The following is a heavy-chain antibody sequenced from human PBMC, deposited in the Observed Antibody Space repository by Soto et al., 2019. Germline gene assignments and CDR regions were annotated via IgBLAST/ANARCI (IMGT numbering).Heavy chain of an antibody. V-gene: IGHV3-66*04. J-gene: IGHJ4*02. CDR3: AKQQMGVIRALDY. D-gene: IGHD1-26*01. CDR2: IQGGGTT. CDR1: GFTVSSKY. Sequence: GGSLRLSCAASGFTVSSKYMTWVRQAPGKGLEWVSLIQGGGTTYYADSVKGRFTISRDNSENALHLQMNSLRAEDTAVYYCAKQQMGVIRALDYWGQGNLVTGSS.